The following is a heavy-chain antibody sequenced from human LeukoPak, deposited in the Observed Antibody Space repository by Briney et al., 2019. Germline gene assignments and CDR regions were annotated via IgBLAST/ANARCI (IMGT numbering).Heavy chain of an antibody. CDR2: INPSGGST. J-gene: IGHJ6*02. D-gene: IGHD3-9*01. V-gene: IGHV1-46*01. Sequence: ASVKVSCKASGYTFTSYYMHWVRQVPGQGLEWMGIINPSGGSTSYAQKFQGRVTMTRDTSTSTVYMELSSLRSEDTAVYYCARGQGQPVLRYFDWLLATDAYGMDVWGQGTTVTVSS. CDR1: GYTFTSYY. CDR3: ARGQGQPVLRYFDWLLATDAYGMDV.